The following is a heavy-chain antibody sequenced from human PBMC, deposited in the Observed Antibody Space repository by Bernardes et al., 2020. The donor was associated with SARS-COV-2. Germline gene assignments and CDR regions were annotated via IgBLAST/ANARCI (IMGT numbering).Heavy chain of an antibody. V-gene: IGHV3-74*01. D-gene: IGHD3-10*01. CDR1: GFTFYRNC. J-gene: IGHJ4*02. CDR2: SNEDGTTI. Sequence: GSLRPSCPASGFTFYRNCMLWVRHAPGKGLVWVSRSNEDGTTINYADSVKGRFTISRDNAKKTLYLQMNSLRAEDTAVYYCARDLSGEADYWGQGTLVTVSS. CDR3: ARDLSGEADY.